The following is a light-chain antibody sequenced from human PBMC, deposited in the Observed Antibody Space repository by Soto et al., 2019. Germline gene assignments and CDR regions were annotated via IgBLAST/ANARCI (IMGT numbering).Light chain of an antibody. J-gene: IGKJ4*01. CDR1: QSVSSSY. CDR2: GAS. CDR3: SADGSSPLP. V-gene: IGKV3-20*01. Sequence: EIVLTQSPGTLSLSPGERATLSCRASQSVSSSYLAWYQQKPGQAPRLLIYGASSRATGIPDRFSGRGSGTNFPLPIRRLGPGGFAVYYWSADGSSPLPFGGGTKVEIK.